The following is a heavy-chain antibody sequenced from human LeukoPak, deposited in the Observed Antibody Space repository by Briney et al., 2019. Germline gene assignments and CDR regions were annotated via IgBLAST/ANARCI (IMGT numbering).Heavy chain of an antibody. D-gene: IGHD1-26*01. V-gene: IGHV4-59*06. J-gene: IGHJ4*02. CDR3: ASIVGARVDY. CDR2: IYYSGST. Sequence: PSETLSLTCTVSGGSISSYYWSWIRQPPGKGLEWIGYIYYSGSTYYNPSLKSRVTISVDTSKNQFSLKLSSVTAADTAVYYCASIVGARVDYWGQGTLVTVSS. CDR1: GGSISSYY.